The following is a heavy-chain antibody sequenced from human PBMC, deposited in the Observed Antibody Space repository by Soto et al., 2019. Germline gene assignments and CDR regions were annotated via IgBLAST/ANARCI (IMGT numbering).Heavy chain of an antibody. CDR1: GYALTSCY. Sequence: GASVEVSWKASGYALTSCYRYWVRQEIGQGLEWMGWINPNSGGTNYAQKFQGRVTMTRDTSISTAYMELSRLRSDDTAVYYCARGRFLEWFPAFDYWGQGTLVTGSS. CDR2: INPNSGGT. J-gene: IGHJ4*02. V-gene: IGHV1-2*02. D-gene: IGHD3-3*01. CDR3: ARGRFLEWFPAFDY.